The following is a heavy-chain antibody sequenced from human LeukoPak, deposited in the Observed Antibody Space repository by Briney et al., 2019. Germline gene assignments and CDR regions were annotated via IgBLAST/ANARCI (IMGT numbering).Heavy chain of an antibody. Sequence: GGSLRLSCATSGFTFSGYGMHWVRQAPGKGLEWVAFIRYDGSNIYYADSVKGRFTISRDNSKNSLYLQMNSLRAEDTAVYYCARDRRAVTTTFDSWGQGTLLTVSS. CDR2: IRYDGSNI. CDR1: GFTFSGYG. J-gene: IGHJ4*02. CDR3: ARDRRAVTTTFDS. V-gene: IGHV3-30*02. D-gene: IGHD4-17*01.